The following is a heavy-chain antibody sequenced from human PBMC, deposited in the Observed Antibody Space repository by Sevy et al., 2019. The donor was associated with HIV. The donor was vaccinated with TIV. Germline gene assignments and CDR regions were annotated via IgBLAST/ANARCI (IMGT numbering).Heavy chain of an antibody. Sequence: SETLSLTCAVYGGSFSGYYWSWIRQPPGKGLEWIGEINHSGSTNYNPALKSRVTISVDTSKNQFSLKLSSVTAADTAVYYCARGRQQLPRNRKPTNPTHSWFDPWGQGTLVTVSS. CDR2: INHSGST. V-gene: IGHV4-34*01. CDR1: GGSFSGYY. J-gene: IGHJ5*02. CDR3: ARGRQQLPRNRKPTNPTHSWFDP. D-gene: IGHD6-13*01.